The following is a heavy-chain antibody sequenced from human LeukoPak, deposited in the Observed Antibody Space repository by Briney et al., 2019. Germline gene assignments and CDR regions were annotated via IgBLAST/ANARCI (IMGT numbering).Heavy chain of an antibody. V-gene: IGHV1-69*02. J-gene: IGHJ4*02. CDR3: ARARASSGYYSDY. CDR2: IIPILGIA. D-gene: IGHD3-22*01. CDR1: GGTFSSYT. Sequence: GASVKVSCKASGGTFSSYTISWVRQAPGQGLGWMGRIIPILGIANYAQKFQGRVTITADKSTSTAYMELSSLRSEDTAVYYCARARASSGYYSDYWGQGTLVTVSS.